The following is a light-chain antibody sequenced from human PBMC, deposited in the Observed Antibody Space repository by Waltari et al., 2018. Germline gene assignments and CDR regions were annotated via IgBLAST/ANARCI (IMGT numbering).Light chain of an antibody. CDR3: QKYDSAPVT. V-gene: IGKV1-27*01. Sequence: DIQMTQSQSSLSASVGARVTITCRASQGISNYLAWYQQKPWKVPKLIYAASTLQSGVPSRFSGSGYGTDFTLTISSLQPEDVATYYCQKYDSAPVTFGGGTKVEIK. CDR2: AAS. CDR1: QGISNY. J-gene: IGKJ4*01.